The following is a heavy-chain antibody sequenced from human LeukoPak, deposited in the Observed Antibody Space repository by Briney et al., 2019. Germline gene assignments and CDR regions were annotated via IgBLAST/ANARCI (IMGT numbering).Heavy chain of an antibody. CDR1: GVSLSSGTYS. V-gene: IGHV4-61*01. D-gene: IGHD3-22*01. J-gene: IGHJ6*02. Sequence: SETLSLTCTVSGVSLSSGTYSWSWIRQSPEKGLEWIGDISYSGGANYNPSLKSRVIISVATSNKQFSLKLSSVTAADTAVYFCARGGDSYYYYAMDVWGQGTTVTVSS. CDR3: ARGGDSYYYYAMDV. CDR2: ISYSGGA.